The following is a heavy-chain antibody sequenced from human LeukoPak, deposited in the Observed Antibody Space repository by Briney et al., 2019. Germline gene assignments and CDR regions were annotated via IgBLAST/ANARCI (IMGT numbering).Heavy chain of an antibody. V-gene: IGHV3-23*01. Sequence: GGSLRLSCAASGFTFRSYAIYWVRQAPGKGLEWVSGISGSGGDTYFADSVEGRFTISRDNSKNTVFLQMDSLRAEDTAVYYCAKTTAGYSSGRYPGWPIDYWGQGTLVTVSS. D-gene: IGHD6-19*01. CDR3: AKTTAGYSSGRYPGWPIDY. CDR2: ISGSGGDT. CDR1: GFTFRSYA. J-gene: IGHJ4*02.